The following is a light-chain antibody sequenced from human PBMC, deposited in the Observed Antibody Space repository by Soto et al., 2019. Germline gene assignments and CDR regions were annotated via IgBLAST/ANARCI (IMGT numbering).Light chain of an antibody. CDR1: QSVSSN. V-gene: IGKV3-20*01. CDR2: GAS. J-gene: IGKJ1*01. CDR3: QQYGSSPRT. Sequence: ETVMTQSPATLSVSPGERAPLSCRASQSVSSNLAWYQQKPGQAPRLLIYGASTRATGIPDRFSGSGSGTDFTLTISRLEPEDFAVYYCQQYGSSPRTFGQGTKVDIK.